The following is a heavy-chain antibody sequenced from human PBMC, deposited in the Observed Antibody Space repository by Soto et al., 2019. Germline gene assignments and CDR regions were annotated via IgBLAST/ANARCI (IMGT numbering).Heavy chain of an antibody. CDR2: ISYDGSDK. Sequence: GGSLRLSCAASGFTFSDYDMHWVRQAPGTGLEWVAVISYDGSDKYYADSVKGRFTISRDNSKNRLYVQMNSLRAEDTAVYYCARERSYYYDSSGSDGMDVWGQGTMVTVSS. V-gene: IGHV3-30*03. CDR1: GFTFSDYD. CDR3: ARERSYYYDSSGSDGMDV. J-gene: IGHJ6*02. D-gene: IGHD3-22*01.